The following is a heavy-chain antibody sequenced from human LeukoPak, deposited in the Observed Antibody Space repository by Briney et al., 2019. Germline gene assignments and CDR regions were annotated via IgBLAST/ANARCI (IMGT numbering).Heavy chain of an antibody. CDR1: GFTVSSNY. D-gene: IGHD6-6*01. CDR3: AKDCPPSISARPINYYYYFMDV. J-gene: IGHJ6*02. V-gene: IGHV3-53*01. CDR2: IYTGGNI. Sequence: GGSLRLSCAASGFTVSSNYMSWVCQAPGKGLEWVSVIYTGGNIYYGDSVKGRFTISRDNSKNTLYLQMNSLRAEDTAVYYCAKDCPPSISARPINYYYYFMDVWGQGTTATVSS.